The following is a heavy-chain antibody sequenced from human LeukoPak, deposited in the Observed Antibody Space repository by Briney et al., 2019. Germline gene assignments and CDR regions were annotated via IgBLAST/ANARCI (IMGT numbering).Heavy chain of an antibody. V-gene: IGHV4-34*01. Sequence: SETLSLTCAVFGGSFSGYYWSWIRQPPGKGLEWIGEIDHSGSTNYNPSMKSRVTISVDTSKSQLSLKLTSVTAADAAVYYCARRRSSGWYYFDYWGQGTLVTVSS. CDR2: IDHSGST. J-gene: IGHJ4*02. CDR1: GGSFSGYY. CDR3: ARRRSSGWYYFDY. D-gene: IGHD6-19*01.